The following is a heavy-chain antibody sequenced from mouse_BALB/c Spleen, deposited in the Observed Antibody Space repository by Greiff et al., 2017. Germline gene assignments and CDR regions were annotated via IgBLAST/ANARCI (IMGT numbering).Heavy chain of an antibody. CDR1: GFAFSSYD. CDR3: ARQDYRYDGYFDV. Sequence: EVKLMESGGGLVKPGGSLKLSCAASGFAFSSYDMSWVRQTPEKRLEWVAYISSGGGSTYYPDTVKGRFTISRDNAKNTLYLQMSSLKSEDTAMYYCARQDYRYDGYFDVWGAGTTVTVSS. J-gene: IGHJ1*01. D-gene: IGHD2-14*01. V-gene: IGHV5-12-1*01. CDR2: ISSGGGST.